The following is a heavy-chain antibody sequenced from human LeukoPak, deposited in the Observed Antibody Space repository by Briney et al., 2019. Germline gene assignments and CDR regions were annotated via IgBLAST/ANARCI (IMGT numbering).Heavy chain of an antibody. V-gene: IGHV3-20*04. CDR3: ARALYASSSWHTFDI. CDR2: INWNGANT. CDR1: GFSFDDYG. Sequence: PGGSLRLSCAASGFSFDDYGMTWVRQAPGKGLECVSVINWNGANTGYADSVKGRFTISRDNAKNSLHLQMNSLRAEDTAFYYCARALYASSSWHTFDIWGQGTMVTVSS. J-gene: IGHJ3*02. D-gene: IGHD6-13*01.